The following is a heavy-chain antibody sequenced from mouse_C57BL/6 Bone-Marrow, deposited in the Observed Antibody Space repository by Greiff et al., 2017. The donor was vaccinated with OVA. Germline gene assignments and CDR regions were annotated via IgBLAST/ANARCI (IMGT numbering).Heavy chain of an antibody. CDR2: ISDGGSYT. V-gene: IGHV5-4*01. J-gene: IGHJ3*01. D-gene: IGHD2-1*01. CDR1: GFTFSSYA. CDR3: AREGVTTKAY. Sequence: EVKLQESGGGLVKPGGSLKLSCAASGFTFSSYAMSWVRQTPEKRLEWVATISDGGSYTYYPDNVKGRFTISRDNAKNNLYLQMSHLKSEDTAMYYCAREGVTTKAYWGQGTLVTVSA.